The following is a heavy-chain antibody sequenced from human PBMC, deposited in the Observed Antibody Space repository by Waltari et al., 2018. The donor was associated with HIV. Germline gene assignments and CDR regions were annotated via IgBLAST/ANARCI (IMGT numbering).Heavy chain of an antibody. J-gene: IGHJ4*02. V-gene: IGHV1-69*08. CDR2: GIPIVGTA. Sequence: QVQLVQSGAEVKKPGSSVTVSCKASGGAFLSHSFNWVRQAPGQGLEWMGGGIPIVGTANKAQRFQDRVTITADKLTRTAYMELSSLRVDDTAMYYCASARETMGVDFDSWGQGTLVTV. D-gene: IGHD3-10*01. CDR1: GGAFLSHS. CDR3: ASARETMGVDFDS.